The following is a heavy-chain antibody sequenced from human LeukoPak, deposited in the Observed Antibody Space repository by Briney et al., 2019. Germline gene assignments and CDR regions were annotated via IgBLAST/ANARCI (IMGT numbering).Heavy chain of an antibody. D-gene: IGHD3-22*01. CDR3: ARDGGAYYYDSSGYFTYWYFDL. CDR2: FTPIYGIA. Sequence: TVKVFCRASGGTFSKITISWVRQRCGQGLEWMRVFTPIYGIANYAQKFQGRVTITADESASTAYMELSSLRSEDTAVYYCARDGGAYYYDSSGYFTYWYFDLWGRGTLVTVSS. J-gene: IGHJ2*01. CDR1: GGTFSKIT. V-gene: IGHV1-69*13.